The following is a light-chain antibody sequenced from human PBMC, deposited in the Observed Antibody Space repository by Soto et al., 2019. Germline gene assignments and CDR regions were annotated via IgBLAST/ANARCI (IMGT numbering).Light chain of an antibody. CDR3: SSWTSSTTQV. Sequence: QSVLTQSPSASGTPGQRVTISCSGSSSNIGTNTVNWYQQLPGTAPKLLIYSNNQRPSGVPDRFSDSKSGNTASLTISGLQAEDEADYYCSSWTSSTTQVLGGGTKLTVL. CDR2: SNN. CDR1: SSNIGTNT. V-gene: IGLV1-44*01. J-gene: IGLJ2*01.